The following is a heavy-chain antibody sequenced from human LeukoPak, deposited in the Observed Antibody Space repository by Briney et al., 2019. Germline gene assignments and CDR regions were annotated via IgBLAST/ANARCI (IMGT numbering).Heavy chain of an antibody. CDR2: VKGDGSGI. V-gene: IGHV3-74*01. D-gene: IGHD7-27*01. J-gene: IGHJ4*02. CDR3: ARDYWGSGDY. CDR1: GLSFSDYW. Sequence: QAGGSLRLSCAASGLSFSDYWMLWVRQAPGKGLLWVSRVKGDGSGITYADSVKGRFTISRDNAKNTLYLQMNSLRVEDTAVYYCARDYWGSGDYWGQGTLVTVSS.